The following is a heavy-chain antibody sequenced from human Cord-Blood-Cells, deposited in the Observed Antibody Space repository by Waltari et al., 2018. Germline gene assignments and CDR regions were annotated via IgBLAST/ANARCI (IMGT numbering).Heavy chain of an antibody. CDR2: IICDGSRA. CDR3: ARVAVYGDVFDY. CDR1: GFTFSSYW. J-gene: IGHJ4*02. V-gene: IGHV3-74*01. Sequence: EVQLVESGGGLVQPGGSLRLSCAASGFTFSSYWMHWGRQAPGKGLVWVSCIICDGSRASYGDSVKGRFTISRDNAKNTLYLQMNSLRAEDTAVYYCARVAVYGDVFDYWGQGTLVTVSS. D-gene: IGHD4-17*01.